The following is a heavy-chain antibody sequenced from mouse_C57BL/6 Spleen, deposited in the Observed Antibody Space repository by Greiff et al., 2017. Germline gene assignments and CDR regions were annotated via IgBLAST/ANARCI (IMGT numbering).Heavy chain of an antibody. CDR3: AKRGYEYDAAMDY. CDR2: IWGGGST. CDR1: GFSLTSYG. J-gene: IGHJ4*01. D-gene: IGHD2-4*01. Sequence: VQGVESGPGLVAPSQCLSIPCTVSGFSLTSYGVDWVRQPPGKGLEWLGVIWGGGSTNNNSALMYRLSISKDNSKSQVFFKMNSLQTDDTAMYYCAKRGYEYDAAMDYWGQGASVTVSS. V-gene: IGHV2-9*01.